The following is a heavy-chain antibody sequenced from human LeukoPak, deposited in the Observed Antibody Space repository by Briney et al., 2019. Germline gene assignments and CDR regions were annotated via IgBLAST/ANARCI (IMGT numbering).Heavy chain of an antibody. V-gene: IGHV3-15*01. CDR1: GFTFSNAW. D-gene: IGHD3-3*01. CDR2: IKSKTDGGTT. CDR3: TTGGRYYDFWSGYPTLYYYMDV. Sequence: PGGSLRLSCAASGFTFSNAWMSWVRQAPGKGLEWVGRIKSKTDGGTTDYAAPVKGRFTISRDDSKDTLYLQMNSLKTEDTAVYYCTTGGRYYDFWSGYPTLYYYMDVWGKGTTVTVSS. J-gene: IGHJ6*03.